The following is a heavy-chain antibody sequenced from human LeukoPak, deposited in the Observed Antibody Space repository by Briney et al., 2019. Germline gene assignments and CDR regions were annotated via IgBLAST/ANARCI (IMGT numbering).Heavy chain of an antibody. CDR2: IYTSGST. D-gene: IGHD3-10*01. V-gene: IGHV4-38-2*01. Sequence: SETLSLTCAVSGYSISSGYYWGWIRQPPGKGLEWIGRIYTSGSTNYNPSLKSRVTISVDTSKNQFSLKLSSVTAADTAVYYCARNFGPSGFDPWGQGTLVTVSS. CDR3: ARNFGPSGFDP. CDR1: GYSISSGYY. J-gene: IGHJ5*02.